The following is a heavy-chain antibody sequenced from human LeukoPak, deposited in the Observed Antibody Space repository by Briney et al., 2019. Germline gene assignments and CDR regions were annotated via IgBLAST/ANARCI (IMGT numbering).Heavy chain of an antibody. J-gene: IGHJ4*02. CDR1: GFSFSEKY. Sequence: GGSLRLSCAASGFSFSEKYMCWVRQTPGKGLEWIGRIKNKHEGGTTHYAPPVKGRFTISRDDSRNTLYLQMNNMNTEDTAVYYCCFGDYGDFWGQGTLVTVSS. D-gene: IGHD4-17*01. CDR3: CFGDYGDF. V-gene: IGHV3-15*05. CDR2: IKNKHEGGTT.